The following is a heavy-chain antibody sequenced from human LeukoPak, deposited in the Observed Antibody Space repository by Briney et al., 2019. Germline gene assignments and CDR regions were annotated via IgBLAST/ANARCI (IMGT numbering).Heavy chain of an antibody. CDR1: GVSISTSSSY. J-gene: IGHJ4*02. CDR2: IYYSGST. CDR3: AREGDSSSWYVDAFDY. Sequence: SETLSLTCTVSGVSISTSSSYWGWIRQPPGKGPEWIGSIYYSGSTYYNPSLKSRVTISVDTSKNQFSLKLSSVTAADTAVYYCAREGDSSSWYVDAFDYWGQGTLVTVSS. V-gene: IGHV4-39*07. D-gene: IGHD6-13*01.